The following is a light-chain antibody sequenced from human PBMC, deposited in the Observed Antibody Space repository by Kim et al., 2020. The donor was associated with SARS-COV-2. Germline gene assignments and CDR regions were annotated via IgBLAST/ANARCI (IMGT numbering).Light chain of an antibody. J-gene: IGLJ3*02. CDR3: QVWHRSTGV. Sequence: SYELTQPVSVSVALGQTARITCGATNIGSYNVHWYQQKPGQAPALVIYKDKTRPSGIPERISGSNSGNTATLTISRAQAGDDADYYCQVWHRSTGVFGGG. V-gene: IGLV3-9*01. CDR2: KDK. CDR1: NIGSYN.